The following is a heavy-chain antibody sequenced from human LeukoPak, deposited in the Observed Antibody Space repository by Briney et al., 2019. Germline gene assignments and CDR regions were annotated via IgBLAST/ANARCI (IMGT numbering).Heavy chain of an antibody. D-gene: IGHD4-17*01. J-gene: IGHJ5*02. CDR1: GYTFTGYY. Sequence: ASVKVSCKTSGYTFTGYYLHWVRQAPGQGLQWMGWINPNNGGTTYPQKFQGRDTMTRDTSISTAYMELGSLISDDTAVYYCAKGGPLSDYGVTANWFDPWGQGTLVTVSS. CDR3: AKGGPLSDYGVTANWFDP. V-gene: IGHV1-2*02. CDR2: INPNNGGT.